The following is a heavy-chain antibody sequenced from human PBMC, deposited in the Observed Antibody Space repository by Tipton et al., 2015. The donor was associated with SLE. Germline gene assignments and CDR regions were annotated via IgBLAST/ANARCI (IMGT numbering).Heavy chain of an antibody. CDR1: GFTVSSNY. CDR3: SRDGRRFLEWSDAFDT. D-gene: IGHD3-3*01. V-gene: IGHV3-53*05. J-gene: IGHJ3*02. CDR2: IYSSGST. Sequence: GSLRLSCAASGFTVSSNYMSWVRQAPGKGLEWVSVIYSSGSTDYADSVKGRFTISRDKSKNTLFLQMNSLRIEDTAVYYCSRDGRRFLEWSDAFDTWGQGTIVTVSP.